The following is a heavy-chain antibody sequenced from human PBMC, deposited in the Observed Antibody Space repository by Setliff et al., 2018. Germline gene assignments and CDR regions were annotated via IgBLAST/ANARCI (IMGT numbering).Heavy chain of an antibody. D-gene: IGHD1-26*01. J-gene: IGHJ4*02. Sequence: SETLYLTCTVSGGSISASPVYYWSWIRQPPGKGLEFIGYVYYSGTTNYDPPFKSRVTMSVDKSRNQFSLRLTSVTAADTAIYYCTRAYSGSHDYWGQGTLVTVSS. V-gene: IGHV4-61*05. CDR3: TRAYSGSHDY. CDR1: GGSISASPVYY. CDR2: VYYSGTT.